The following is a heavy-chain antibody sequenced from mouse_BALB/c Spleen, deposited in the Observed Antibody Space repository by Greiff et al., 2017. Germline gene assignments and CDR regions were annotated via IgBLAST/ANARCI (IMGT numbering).Heavy chain of an antibody. V-gene: IGHV1-14*01. CDR1: GYTFTSYV. CDR3: ARGGRYDYNYAMDY. D-gene: IGHD2-4*01. J-gene: IGHJ4*01. Sequence: LVESGPELVKPGASVKMSCKASGYTFTSYVMHWVKQKPGQGLEWIGYINPYNDGTKYNEKFKGKATLTSDKSSSTAYMELSSLTSEDSAVYYCARGGRYDYNYAMDYWGQGTSVTVSS. CDR2: INPYNDGT.